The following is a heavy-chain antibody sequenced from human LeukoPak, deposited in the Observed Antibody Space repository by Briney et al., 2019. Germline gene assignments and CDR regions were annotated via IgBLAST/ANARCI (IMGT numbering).Heavy chain of an antibody. CDR3: ARRWGPHCSSISCYWRDWYFDL. CDR1: GDTFSSSA. V-gene: IGHV1-69*13. CDR2: IIPIFGTG. D-gene: IGHD2-2*01. Sequence: GASVKVSCKASGDTFSSSAINWVRQAPGQGLEWMGGIIPIFGTGNYAQKFQGRVTITADEFTSTAYMELSSLRSEDTAVYYCARRWGPHCSSISCYWRDWYFDLWGRGTLVTVSS. J-gene: IGHJ2*01.